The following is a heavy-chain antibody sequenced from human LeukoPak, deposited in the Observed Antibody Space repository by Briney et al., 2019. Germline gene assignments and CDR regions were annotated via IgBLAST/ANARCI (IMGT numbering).Heavy chain of an antibody. CDR2: ISSRSRYI. D-gene: IGHD3-22*01. V-gene: IGHV3-21*01. J-gene: IGHJ4*02. CDR3: ARDGWGIYDSSGLEE. Sequence: GGSLRLSCAPSGVTFSSNSMNSVRQAPGKGLEWGSSISSRSRYIYYADSVKGRFTISRDNAKNSLYLQMNSLRAEDTAVYYCARDGWGIYDSSGLEEWGQGTLVTVPS. CDR1: GVTFSSNS.